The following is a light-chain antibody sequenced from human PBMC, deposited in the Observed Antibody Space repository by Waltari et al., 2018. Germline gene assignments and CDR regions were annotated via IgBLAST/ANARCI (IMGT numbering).Light chain of an antibody. Sequence: EIVLTQSPATLSLSPGERATLSCRASQDISNYLGWYQQKLGQAPRLLIYDASNRATGIPARSSGSGSATDFTLTISRLEPEDFAVYYCQQRSEWPLTFGGGTKVEIK. V-gene: IGKV3-11*01. J-gene: IGKJ4*01. CDR1: QDISNY. CDR3: QQRSEWPLT. CDR2: DAS.